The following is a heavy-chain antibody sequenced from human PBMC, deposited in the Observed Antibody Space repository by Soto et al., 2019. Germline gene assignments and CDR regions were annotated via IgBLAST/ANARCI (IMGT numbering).Heavy chain of an antibody. CDR3: AREGIAAALDY. Sequence: EVQLVESGGGLVKPGGSLRLSCAASGFTFSSYSMNWVRQAPGKGLEWVSSISSSSSYIYYADSVKGRFTISRDNAKNSRYLQVNSLRAEDTAVDYCAREGIAAALDYWGQGTLVTVSS. J-gene: IGHJ4*02. CDR1: GFTFSSYS. CDR2: ISSSSSYI. D-gene: IGHD6-13*01. V-gene: IGHV3-21*01.